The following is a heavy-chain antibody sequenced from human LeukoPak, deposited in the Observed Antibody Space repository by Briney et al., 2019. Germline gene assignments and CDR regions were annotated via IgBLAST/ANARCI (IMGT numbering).Heavy chain of an antibody. CDR2: IYYSGST. CDR1: GGSISSSSYY. V-gene: IGHV4-39*01. Sequence: SETLSLTCTVSGGSISSSSYYWGWIRQPPGKGLEWIGSIYYSGSTYYNPSLKSRVTISVDASKNQFSLKLSSVTAADTAVYYCARQRRGSDDYWGQGTLVTVSS. D-gene: IGHD3-16*01. CDR3: ARQRRGSDDY. J-gene: IGHJ4*02.